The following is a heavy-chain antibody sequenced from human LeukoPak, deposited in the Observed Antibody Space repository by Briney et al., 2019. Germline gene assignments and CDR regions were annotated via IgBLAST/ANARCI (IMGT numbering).Heavy chain of an antibody. CDR1: GGSISSYS. CDR2: IYYSGST. J-gene: IGHJ4*02. CDR3: ATHPPKVCTGGSCTDY. D-gene: IGHD2-15*01. V-gene: IGHV4-59*01. Sequence: PSETLSLTCTVSGGSISSYSWSWIRQPPGKGLEWIGYIYYSGSTNYNPSLKSRVTISVDMSKNQFSLKLSSVTAADTAVYYCATHPPKVCTGGSCTDYWGQGPLVTVSS.